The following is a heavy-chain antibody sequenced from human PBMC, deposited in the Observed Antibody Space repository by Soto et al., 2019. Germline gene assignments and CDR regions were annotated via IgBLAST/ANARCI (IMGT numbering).Heavy chain of an antibody. D-gene: IGHD6-6*01. CDR3: AKDLTRQLAYWLDP. CDR1: GFSFTGYY. J-gene: IGHJ5*02. V-gene: IGHV1-2*02. Sequence: ASLNVYCKTVGFSFTGYYIHWLRQAPGQGLEWMGWINAHSGGTEYAQKFQGRVTLTRDTSIATAYLTLTSLTSDDTALYYCAKDLTRQLAYWLDPWGQGTQGTVSS. CDR2: INAHSGGT.